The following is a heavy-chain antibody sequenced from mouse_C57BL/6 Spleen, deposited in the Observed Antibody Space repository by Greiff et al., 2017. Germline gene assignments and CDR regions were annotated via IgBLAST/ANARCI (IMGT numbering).Heavy chain of an antibody. Sequence: VQLQQSGAELVKPGASVKLSCTASGFNIKDYYMHWVKQRTEQGLEWIGRIDPEDGEHKYAPKLQGKATITADTSSNTAYLQISSLTSEDTAVYYCARDGSSYNYFDYWGQGTTLTVSS. J-gene: IGHJ2*01. CDR3: ARDGSSYNYFDY. D-gene: IGHD1-1*01. V-gene: IGHV14-2*01. CDR1: GFNIKDYY. CDR2: IDPEDGEH.